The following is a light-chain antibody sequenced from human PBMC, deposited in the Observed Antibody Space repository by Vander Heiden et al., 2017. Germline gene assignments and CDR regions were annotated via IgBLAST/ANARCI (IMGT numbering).Light chain of an antibody. CDR1: FSNIGAGYD. CDR2: GNI. CDR3: QSDDSRVSGSV. V-gene: IGLV1-40*01. Sequence: QPVLSQPPSLSGAPGQRGTISGTGNFSNIGAGYDVHWYQQFPGTPPRLLIYGNIQRPSGGPDRFSGSKSVTSASLAITGLQAEDEAEYFCQSDDSRVSGSVFGGGTKLTVL. J-gene: IGLJ2*01.